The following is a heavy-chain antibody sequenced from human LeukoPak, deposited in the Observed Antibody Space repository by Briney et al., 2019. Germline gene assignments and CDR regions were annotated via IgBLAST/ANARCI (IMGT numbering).Heavy chain of an antibody. J-gene: IGHJ6*02. CDR2: IIPIFGTA. D-gene: IGHD5-12*01. Sequence: PSASVKVSCKASGGTFSSYAISWVRQAPGQGLEWMGGIIPIFGTANYAQKFQGRVTITADESTSTAYMELSSLRSEDTAVYYCAGEMPTWIRSYYGMDVWGQGTTVTVSS. CDR3: AGEMPTWIRSYYGMDV. V-gene: IGHV1-69*01. CDR1: GGTFSSYA.